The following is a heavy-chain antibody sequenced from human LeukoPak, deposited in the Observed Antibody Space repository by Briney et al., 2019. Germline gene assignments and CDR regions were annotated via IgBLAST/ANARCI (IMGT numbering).Heavy chain of an antibody. D-gene: IGHD6-13*01. J-gene: IGHJ4*02. CDR2: IYHSGST. V-gene: IGHV4-59*01. CDR1: GGSISSYY. CDR3: ARDPGQQLPFGYFDY. Sequence: TSETLSLTCTVSGGSISSYYWSWIRQPPGKGLEWIGYIYHSGSTNYNPSLKSRVTISVDTSKNQFSLKLSSVTAADTAVYYCARDPGQQLPFGYFDYWGQGTLVTVSS.